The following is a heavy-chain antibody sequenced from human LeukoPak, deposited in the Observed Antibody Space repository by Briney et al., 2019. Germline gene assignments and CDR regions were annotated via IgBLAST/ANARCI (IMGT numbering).Heavy chain of an antibody. CDR2: INPSGST. Sequence: SETLSLTCAVYGGSFSGYYWSWIRQPPGKGLEWMGEINPSGSTNYNPSLKSRVTISVDTSKNQFSLKLSSVPAADTAVYYCARDGYSTSKFYGMDVWGKAPRSPSPQ. V-gene: IGHV4-34*01. D-gene: IGHD1-26*01. J-gene: IGHJ6*01. CDR1: GGSFSGYY. CDR3: ARDGYSTSKFYGMDV.